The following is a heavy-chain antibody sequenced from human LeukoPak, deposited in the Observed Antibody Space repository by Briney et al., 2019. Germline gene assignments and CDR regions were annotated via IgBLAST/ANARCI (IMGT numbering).Heavy chain of an antibody. Sequence: SETLSLTCTVSGGSISSSSYYWGWIRQPPGKGLEWIGSINYSGSTYYNPSLKSRVTISVDTSKKQYSLNVNSVTAADTAVYYCARSGDHYYDSSGHTGGPPVWFDPWGQGTLVTVSS. V-gene: IGHV4-39*07. CDR2: INYSGST. D-gene: IGHD3-22*01. CDR1: GGSISSSSYY. CDR3: ARSGDHYYDSSGHTGGPPVWFDP. J-gene: IGHJ5*02.